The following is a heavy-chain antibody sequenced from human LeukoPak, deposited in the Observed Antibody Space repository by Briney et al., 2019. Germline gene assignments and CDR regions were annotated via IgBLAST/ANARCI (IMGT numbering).Heavy chain of an antibody. CDR1: GGSISTGDYY. Sequence: PSETLSLICTVSGGSISTGDYYWSWIRQPPGKGLEWIGYIYYSGSTYYNPSLKSRVTISVDTSKNQFSLKLSSVTAADTAVYYCARSDYYDILTGSPKAFDIWGQGTMVTVSS. CDR3: ARSDYYDILTGSPKAFDI. J-gene: IGHJ3*02. D-gene: IGHD3-9*01. V-gene: IGHV4-30-4*01. CDR2: IYYSGST.